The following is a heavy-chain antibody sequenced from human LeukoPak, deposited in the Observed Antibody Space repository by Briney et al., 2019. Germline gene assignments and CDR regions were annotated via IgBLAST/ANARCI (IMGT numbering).Heavy chain of an antibody. CDR3: ARRSRGSSALGY. D-gene: IGHD6-13*01. J-gene: IGHJ4*02. Sequence: SETLSLTCTVSGGSISSSSDWWSWVRQPLGKGLEWIIEISHTGSINDNPSLKSRVTISVDKSKNQFSLQLTSVTAADTAVYHCARRSRGSSALGYWGQGTLVTVSS. V-gene: IGHV4-4*02. CDR2: ISHTGSI. CDR1: GGSISSSSDW.